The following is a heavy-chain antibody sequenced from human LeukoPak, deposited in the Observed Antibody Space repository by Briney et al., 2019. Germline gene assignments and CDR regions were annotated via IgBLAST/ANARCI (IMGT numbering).Heavy chain of an antibody. J-gene: IGHJ3*02. V-gene: IGHV4-61*01. CDR1: GGSVSSGSYY. Sequence: SETLSLTCTVSGGSVSSGSYYWSWIRQPPGKGLEWIGYIYYSGHTNYNPSLKSRVTISVDTSKNQFSLKLSSVTAADTAVYYCARNTYYDFWSGYLDAFDIWGQGTMVTVSS. CDR2: IYYSGHT. D-gene: IGHD3-3*01. CDR3: ARNTYYDFWSGYLDAFDI.